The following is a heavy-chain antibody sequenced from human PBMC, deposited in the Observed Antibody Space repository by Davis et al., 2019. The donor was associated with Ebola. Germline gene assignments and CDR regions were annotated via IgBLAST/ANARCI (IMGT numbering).Heavy chain of an antibody. Sequence: GESLKISCAASGFTFAICWMSWVRQAPGKGLEWVANIKQDGSEKYYVDSVKGRFTISRDNAKSSLYLQMNSLRAEDTAVYYCVRDTSGWYPLFNWFDPWGQGTLVTVSS. V-gene: IGHV3-7*01. CDR2: IKQDGSEK. J-gene: IGHJ5*02. CDR3: VRDTSGWYPLFNWFDP. D-gene: IGHD6-13*01. CDR1: GFTFAICW.